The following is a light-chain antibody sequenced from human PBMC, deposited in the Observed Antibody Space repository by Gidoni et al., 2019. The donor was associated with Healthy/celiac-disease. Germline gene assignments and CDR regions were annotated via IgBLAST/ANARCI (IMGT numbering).Light chain of an antibody. Sequence: EIVLTQSPGTLSLSPGERATLSCRASQSVSSSYLAWYQQKPGQAPRLLIYGASSRATSIPDRFSGSGSGTDFTLTISRLEPEDFAVYYCQQYGSSPLFTFGPGTKVEIK. V-gene: IGKV3-20*01. CDR2: GAS. CDR3: QQYGSSPLFT. J-gene: IGKJ3*01. CDR1: QSVSSSY.